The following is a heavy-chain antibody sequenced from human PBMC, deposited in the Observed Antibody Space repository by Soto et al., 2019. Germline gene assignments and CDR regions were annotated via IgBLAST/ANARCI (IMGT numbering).Heavy chain of an antibody. D-gene: IGHD5-18*01. J-gene: IGHJ4*02. Sequence: GGSLRLSCAASGFTFSSYGMHWVRQAPGKGLEWVAVIWYDGSNKYYADSVKGRFTISRDNSKNTLYLQMNSLRAEDTAVYYCARDQGDSYGSQFFDYWGQGTLVTVSS. CDR2: IWYDGSNK. V-gene: IGHV3-33*01. CDR1: GFTFSSYG. CDR3: ARDQGDSYGSQFFDY.